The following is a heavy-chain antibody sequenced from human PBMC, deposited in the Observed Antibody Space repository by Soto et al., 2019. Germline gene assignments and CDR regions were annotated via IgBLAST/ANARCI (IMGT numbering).Heavy chain of an antibody. CDR2: IYYSGST. J-gene: IGHJ5*02. Sequence: SETLSLTCTVSGGSISSSSYYWGWIRQPPGKGLEWIGSIYYSGSTYYNPSLKSRVTISVDTSKNQFSLKLSSVTAADTAVYYCARQGGLSGSGSYYNSNWFDPWGQGTLVTVSS. V-gene: IGHV4-39*01. CDR1: GGSISSSSYY. D-gene: IGHD3-10*01. CDR3: ARQGGLSGSGSYYNSNWFDP.